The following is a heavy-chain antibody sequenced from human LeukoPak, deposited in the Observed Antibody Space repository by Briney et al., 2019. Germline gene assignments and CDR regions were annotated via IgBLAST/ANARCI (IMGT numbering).Heavy chain of an antibody. J-gene: IGHJ3*02. CDR3: ARVYYYDSSGYSKDDAFGI. Sequence: ASVKVSCKASGYTFTSYYMHWVRQAPGQGLEWMGIINPSGGSTSYAQKFQGRVTMTRDTSTSTVYMELSSLRSEDTAVYYCARVYYYDSSGYSKDDAFGIWGQGTMVTVSS. CDR1: GYTFTSYY. D-gene: IGHD3-22*01. V-gene: IGHV1-46*01. CDR2: INPSGGST.